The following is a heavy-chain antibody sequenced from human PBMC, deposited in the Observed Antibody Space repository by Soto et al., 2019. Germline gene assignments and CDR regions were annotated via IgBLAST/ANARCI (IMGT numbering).Heavy chain of an antibody. CDR2: IYYTGNT. J-gene: IGHJ5*02. V-gene: IGHV4-39*01. CDR1: GGSISSSSYY. CDR3: ARVPSP. Sequence: SETLSLTRTVSGGSISSSSYYWGWIRQPPGKGLEWIGSIYYTGNTYYNPSLKSRVTISIDTSKNQFSLKLSSMTAADTAVYYCARVPSPSGQGTLVTVSS.